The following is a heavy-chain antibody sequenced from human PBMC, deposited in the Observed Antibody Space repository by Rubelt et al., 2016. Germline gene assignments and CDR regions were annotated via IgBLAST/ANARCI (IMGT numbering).Heavy chain of an antibody. J-gene: IGHJ6*02. V-gene: IGHV4-34*01. CDR2: INHSGST. CDR3: ARGRRGSSSWLGRDYYGMDV. Sequence: QVQLQQWGAGLLKPSETLSLTCAVYGGSFNGYYWSWIRQPPGKGLEWIGEINHSGSTNYNPSLKSRVTISVDTSKNQFSLKLSSVTAADTAVYYCARGRRGSSSWLGRDYYGMDVWGQGTTVTVSS. D-gene: IGHD6-13*01. CDR1: GGSFNGYY.